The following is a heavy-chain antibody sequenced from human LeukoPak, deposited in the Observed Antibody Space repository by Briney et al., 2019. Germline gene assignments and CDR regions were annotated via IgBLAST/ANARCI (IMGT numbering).Heavy chain of an antibody. CDR2: ISHSGST. Sequence: SETLSLTCAVYGGSFSGYYWSWIRQPPGKGLKWIGEISHSGSTNYNPSLKSRVTISVDTSKNQFSLKLSSVTAADTAVYYCARGRGFYYGSGSRPIPFDYWGQGTLVTVSS. D-gene: IGHD3-10*01. CDR1: GGSFSGYY. CDR3: ARGRGFYYGSGSRPIPFDY. V-gene: IGHV4-34*01. J-gene: IGHJ4*02.